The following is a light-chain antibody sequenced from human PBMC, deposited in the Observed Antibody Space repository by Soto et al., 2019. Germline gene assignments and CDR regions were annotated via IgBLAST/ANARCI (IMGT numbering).Light chain of an antibody. CDR1: SGHSNYA. Sequence: QAVLTQSPSASASLGASVKLTCTLSSGHSNYAIAWHQQQSEKGPRYLMKLNSDGSHSKGDGIPDRFSGSSSGAERYLTISSLQSEDEADYCCQTWGSGIVVFGGGTKVTVL. J-gene: IGLJ2*01. CDR2: LNSDGSH. CDR3: QTWGSGIVV. V-gene: IGLV4-69*01.